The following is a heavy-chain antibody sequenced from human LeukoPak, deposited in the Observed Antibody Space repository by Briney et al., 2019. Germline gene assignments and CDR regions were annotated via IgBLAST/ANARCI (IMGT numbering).Heavy chain of an antibody. CDR3: AKDARVVRVSYPYYFYY. CDR1: EFTFSSYA. D-gene: IGHD3-16*01. Sequence: GWPLRLCCGASEFTFSSYAMSWVRQAPGKGLGWVSAISGSGGSTSYAASVKGRFTISKDNSKNTLYLQVSSLRAEDTAVYFCAKDARVVRVSYPYYFYYWGQGALVTVSS. V-gene: IGHV3-23*01. CDR2: ISGSGGST. J-gene: IGHJ4*02.